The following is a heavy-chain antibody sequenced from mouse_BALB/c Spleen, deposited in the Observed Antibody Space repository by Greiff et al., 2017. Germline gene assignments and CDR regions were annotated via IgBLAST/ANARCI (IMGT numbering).Heavy chain of an antibody. CDR2: IRLKSNNYAT. Sequence: EVKVEESGGGLVQPGGSMKLSCVASGFTFSNYWMNWVRQSPEKGLEWVAEIRLKSNNYATHYAESVKGRFTISRDDSKSSVYLQMNNLRAEDTGIYYCTRGYGSRRAFAYWGQGTLVTVSA. V-gene: IGHV6-6*02. CDR3: TRGYGSRRAFAY. D-gene: IGHD1-1*01. CDR1: GFTFSNYW. J-gene: IGHJ3*01.